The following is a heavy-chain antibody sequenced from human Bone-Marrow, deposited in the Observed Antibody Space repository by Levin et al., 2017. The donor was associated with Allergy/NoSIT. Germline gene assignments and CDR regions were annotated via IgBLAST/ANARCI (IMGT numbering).Heavy chain of an antibody. D-gene: IGHD2-2*03. CDR2: ISYDGSNK. J-gene: IGHJ4*02. V-gene: IGHV3-30*18. CDR3: AKDWEAWLDIVVVPAAPDY. CDR1: GFTFSSYG. Sequence: GGSLRLSCAASGFTFSSYGMHWVRQAPGKGLEWVAVISYDGSNKYYADSVKGRFTISRDNSKNTLYLQMNSLRAEDTAVYYCAKDWEAWLDIVVVPAAPDYWGQGTLVTVSS.